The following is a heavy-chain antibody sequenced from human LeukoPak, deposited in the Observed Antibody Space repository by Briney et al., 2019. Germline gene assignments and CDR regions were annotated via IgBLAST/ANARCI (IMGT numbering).Heavy chain of an antibody. Sequence: GGSLRPSCAASGFTFSSYGMHWVRQAPGKGLEWVAVIWYDGSNKYYADSVKGRFTISRDNSKNTLYLQMNSLRAEDTAVYYCARESSTSCYVDYWGQGTLVTVSS. CDR3: ARESSTSCYVDY. V-gene: IGHV3-33*01. CDR1: GFTFSSYG. CDR2: IWYDGSNK. D-gene: IGHD2-2*01. J-gene: IGHJ4*02.